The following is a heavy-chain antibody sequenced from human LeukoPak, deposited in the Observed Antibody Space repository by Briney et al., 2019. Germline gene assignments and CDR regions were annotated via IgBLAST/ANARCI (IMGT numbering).Heavy chain of an antibody. CDR2: TVSRGTT. J-gene: IGHJ5*02. D-gene: IGHD6-19*01. V-gene: IGHV3-23*01. Sequence: PGGSLRLSCVASGFTFTSDAMNWVRQAPGKGLEWVSSTVSRGTTQYADSVKGRFTVSRDTSKNTLYLQMNSLRAEDTAVYYCAKCSTSAYTTGWCNWIDPWGQGTLVTVSS. CDR1: GFTFTSDA. CDR3: AKCSTSAYTTGWCNWIDP.